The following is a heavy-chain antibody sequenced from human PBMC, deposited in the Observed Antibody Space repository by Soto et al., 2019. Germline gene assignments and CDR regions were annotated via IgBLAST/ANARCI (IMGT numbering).Heavy chain of an antibody. J-gene: IGHJ6*02. V-gene: IGHV3-23*01. CDR1: GFMFSNYA. D-gene: IGHD2-15*01. Sequence: EVQLLDSGGGLVQPGGSVRLSCSASGFMFSNYAMSWVRQAPGKGLEWVSSITGSGDNTYYADSVNGRFTISRDNSKNTLSLQMSSLRVEDTALYYCAKGVCRDGNCYGRDDVWGQGTTVIVSS. CDR2: ITGSGDNT. CDR3: AKGVCRDGNCYGRDDV.